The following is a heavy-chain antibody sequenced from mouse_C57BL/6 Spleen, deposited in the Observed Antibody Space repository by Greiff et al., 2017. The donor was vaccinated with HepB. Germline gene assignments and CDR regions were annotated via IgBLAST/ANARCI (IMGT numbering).Heavy chain of an antibody. CDR2: IDPSDSYT. CDR3: AGCAQLRPYYALDY. Sequence: QVQLQQPGAELVKPGASVKLSCKASGYTFTSYWMQWVKQRPGQGLEWIGDIDPSDSYTNYNQKFKDKATLTVDKSSSTAYMQLSSLTSEDSAVYYCAGCAQLRPYYALDYWGQGTSVTVSS. CDR1: GYTFTSYW. J-gene: IGHJ4*01. V-gene: IGHV1-50*01. D-gene: IGHD3-2*02.